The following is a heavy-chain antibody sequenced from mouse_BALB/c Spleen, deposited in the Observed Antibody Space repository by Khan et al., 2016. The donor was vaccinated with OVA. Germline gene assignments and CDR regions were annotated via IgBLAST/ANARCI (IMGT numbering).Heavy chain of an antibody. CDR2: ISSTGST. V-gene: IGHV3-2*02. CDR3: ARSLYYSYGYALDC. CDR1: GYSITSDYV. D-gene: IGHD2-14*01. J-gene: IGHJ4*01. Sequence: QLEESGPGLVKPSQSLSLTCTVTGYSITSDYVWNWIRQFPGNKLEWMGYISSTGSTSYNPSLKSRISFTRDTSKNQFFLQLKSVTTEDTATYYCARSLYYSYGYALDCWGRGTSVTVSS.